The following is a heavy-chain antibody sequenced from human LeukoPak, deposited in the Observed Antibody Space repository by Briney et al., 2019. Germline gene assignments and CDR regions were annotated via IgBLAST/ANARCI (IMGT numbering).Heavy chain of an antibody. D-gene: IGHD3-22*01. Sequence: ASETLSLTCTVSGGSISSSSYYWGWIRQPPGKGLEWIGSIYYSGSTYYNPSLKSRVTISVDTSKNQFSLKLSSVTAADTAVYYCARHSAYYYDSSGYYGLDYWGQGTLVTVSS. CDR2: IYYSGST. CDR1: GGSISSSSYY. CDR3: ARHSAYYYDSSGYYGLDY. V-gene: IGHV4-39*01. J-gene: IGHJ4*02.